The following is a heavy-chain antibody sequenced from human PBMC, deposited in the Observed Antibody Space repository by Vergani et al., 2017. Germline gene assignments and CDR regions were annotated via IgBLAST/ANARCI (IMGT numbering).Heavy chain of an antibody. J-gene: IGHJ4*02. CDR3: ARHREWFRGPRDIDY. D-gene: IGHD3-3*01. CDR1: GYSFTSYW. CDR2: IYPGDSDT. V-gene: IGHV5-51*01. Sequence: EVQLVQSGAEVKKPGESLKISCKGSGYSFTSYWIGWVRQMPGKGLEWMGIIYPGDSDTRYSPSFQGQVTISADKSISTAYLQWSSLKGSDTAMYYCARHREWFRGPRDIDYWGQGTLVTVSS.